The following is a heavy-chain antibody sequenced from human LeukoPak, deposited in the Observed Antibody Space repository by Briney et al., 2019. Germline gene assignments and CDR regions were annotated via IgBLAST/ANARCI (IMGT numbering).Heavy chain of an antibody. CDR3: ARGSTIFGVVTHLDV. V-gene: IGHV1-2*02. D-gene: IGHD3-3*01. J-gene: IGHJ6*04. Sequence: ASVKVSCKASGYTFTGYYMHWVRQVPGQGLEWMGWINPNSGGTNYAQKFQGRVTMTRDTSISTAYMELSRLRSDDTAVYYCARGSTIFGVVTHLDVWGKGTTVTVSP. CDR1: GYTFTGYY. CDR2: INPNSGGT.